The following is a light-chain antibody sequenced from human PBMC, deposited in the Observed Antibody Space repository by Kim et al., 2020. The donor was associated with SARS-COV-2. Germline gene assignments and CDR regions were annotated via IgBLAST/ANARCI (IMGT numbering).Light chain of an antibody. CDR2: AAS. CDR1: QGVTTS. V-gene: IGKV1-16*01. Sequence: DIQMTQSPSSLSASVGDRVTITCRASQGVTTSLTWYQHRPGKAPRRLIYAASNLHSGVPSRFSGSGSGTEFSLTISSLQREDVATYFCQQGNSHPRTFGRGTKVDIK. J-gene: IGKJ4*01. CDR3: QQGNSHPRT.